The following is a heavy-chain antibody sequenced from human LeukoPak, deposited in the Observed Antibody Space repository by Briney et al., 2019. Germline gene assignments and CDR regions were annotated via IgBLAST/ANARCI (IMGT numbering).Heavy chain of an antibody. CDR2: ISYTGINR. J-gene: IGHJ4*02. V-gene: IGHV3-30*03. D-gene: IGHD3-22*01. Sequence: GGSLRLSCAASGFHFSNFAMHWVRRAPGKGLEWVALISYTGINRNYADSVKGRFTISRDNSKSTLYLQMDSLRPDDTPVYYCARADYESSGYRAYWGQGTTVTASS. CDR3: ARADYESSGYRAY. CDR1: GFHFSNFA.